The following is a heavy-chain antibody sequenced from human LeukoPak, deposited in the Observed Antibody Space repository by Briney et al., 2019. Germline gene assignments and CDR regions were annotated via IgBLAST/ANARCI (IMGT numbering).Heavy chain of an antibody. D-gene: IGHD5-18*01. J-gene: IGHJ6*03. CDR2: MNPNSGNT. Sequence: ASVKVSYKASGYTFTSYDINWVRQATGQGLEWMGWMNPNSGNTGYAQKFQGRVTMTRNTSISTAYMELSSLRSEDTAVYYCARGQRGYSYGFIPYYYYYMDVWGKGTTVTVSS. CDR1: GYTFTSYD. V-gene: IGHV1-8*01. CDR3: ARGQRGYSYGFIPYYYYYMDV.